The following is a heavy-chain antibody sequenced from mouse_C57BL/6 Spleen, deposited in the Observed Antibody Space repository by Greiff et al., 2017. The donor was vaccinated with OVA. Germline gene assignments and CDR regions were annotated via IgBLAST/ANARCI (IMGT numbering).Heavy chain of an antibody. CDR2: INPNNGGT. V-gene: IGHV1-26*01. CDR1: GYTFTDYY. J-gene: IGHJ3*01. CDR3: ARGDYEFAY. D-gene: IGHD2-4*01. Sequence: VQLQPSGPELVKPGASVKISCKASGYTFTDYYMNWVKQSHGKSLEWIGDINPNNGGTSYNQKFKGKATLTVDKSSSTAYMELRSLTSEDSAVYYCARGDYEFAYWGQGTLVTVSA.